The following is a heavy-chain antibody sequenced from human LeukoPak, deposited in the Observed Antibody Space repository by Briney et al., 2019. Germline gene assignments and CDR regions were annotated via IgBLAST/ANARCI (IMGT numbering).Heavy chain of an antibody. D-gene: IGHD3-10*01. CDR1: GFTFSSYA. Sequence: GGSLRLSCAASGFTFSSYAMSWVRQAPGKGLEWVSAISGSGGSTYYADSVKGRFTISRDNSKNTLYLQMNSLRAEDTAVYYCAKVPFYYGSGRLNYFDYWGQGTLVTVSS. J-gene: IGHJ4*02. CDR2: ISGSGGST. CDR3: AKVPFYYGSGRLNYFDY. V-gene: IGHV3-23*01.